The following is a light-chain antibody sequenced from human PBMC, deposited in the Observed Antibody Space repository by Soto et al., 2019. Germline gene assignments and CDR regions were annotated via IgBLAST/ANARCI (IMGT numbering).Light chain of an antibody. CDR1: KVGDKY. V-gene: IGLV3-1*01. J-gene: IGLJ2*01. CDR3: PVWDSSTVV. CDR2: QDN. Sequence: SYELTQPPSVSVSPGQTASVTCSGDKVGDKYACWYQQKPGQSPVLVIYQDNKRPSGIPERFSGSNSGNTATLTIRGTQAMDEAYYYCPVWDSSTVVFGGGTKVTVL.